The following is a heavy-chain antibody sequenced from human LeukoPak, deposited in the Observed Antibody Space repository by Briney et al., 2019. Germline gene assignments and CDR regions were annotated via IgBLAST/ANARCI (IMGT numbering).Heavy chain of an antibody. J-gene: IGHJ4*02. CDR3: VRVGYSSSWYVDY. Sequence: GGSLRLSCADSGFTFSSYWMHWVRQAPGKGLVWISRINSDGSSTSYADSVKGRFTISRDNAKNTLYLQMNSLRAEDTAVYYCVRVGYSSSWYVDYWGQGTLVTVSS. V-gene: IGHV3-74*01. CDR1: GFTFSSYW. D-gene: IGHD6-13*01. CDR2: INSDGSST.